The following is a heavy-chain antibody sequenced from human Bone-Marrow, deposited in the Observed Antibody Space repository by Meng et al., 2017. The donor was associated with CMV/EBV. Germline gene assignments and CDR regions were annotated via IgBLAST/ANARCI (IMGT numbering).Heavy chain of an antibody. CDR2: ISSGSSYI. CDR3: ATSTVDYYYYGMDV. D-gene: IGHD4-11*01. Sequence: GGSLRLSCAASGFTFSSYSMNWVRQAPGKGLEWVSSISSGSSYIYYADSVKGRFTISRDNAKNSLYLQMNSLRAEDTAVYYCATSTVDYYYYGMDVWGQGTTVTVSS. CDR1: GFTFSSYS. J-gene: IGHJ6*02. V-gene: IGHV3-21*01.